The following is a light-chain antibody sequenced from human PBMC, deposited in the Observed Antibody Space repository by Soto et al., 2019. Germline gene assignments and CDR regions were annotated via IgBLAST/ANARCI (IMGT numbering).Light chain of an antibody. CDR3: SSSTSRSSV. V-gene: IGLV2-14*01. Sequence: QSALTQPASVSGSPGQSITISCTGTSSDVGGYNYVSWYQQHPGKAPKLMIYDVSNRPSGVSNRFSGSKSGNTPSLTISGLQAEDEADYYCSSSTSRSSVFGGGTKLTVL. CDR2: DVS. J-gene: IGLJ2*01. CDR1: SSDVGGYNY.